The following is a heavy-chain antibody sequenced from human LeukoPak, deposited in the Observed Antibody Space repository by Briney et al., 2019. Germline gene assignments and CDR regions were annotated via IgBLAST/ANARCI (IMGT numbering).Heavy chain of an antibody. D-gene: IGHD4-23*01. V-gene: IGHV3-48*04. Sequence: GGSLRLSCAASEFTFSNYSMSWVRQAPGKGLEWASYISSTASSIYYADSVKGRFTISRDNAKNSLYLQMNSLRAEDTAVYYCARDVTYHGGDWFDPWGQGTLVTVSS. J-gene: IGHJ5*02. CDR1: EFTFSNYS. CDR3: ARDVTYHGGDWFDP. CDR2: ISSTASSI.